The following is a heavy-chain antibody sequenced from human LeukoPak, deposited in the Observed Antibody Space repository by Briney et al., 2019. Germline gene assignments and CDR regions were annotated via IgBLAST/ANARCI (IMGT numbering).Heavy chain of an antibody. CDR3: ARLPYCSSTSCYSEEIPEDAFDI. D-gene: IGHD2-2*01. CDR1: GGSFSGYY. Sequence: SSETLSLTCAVYGGSFSGYYWSWIRQPPGKGLEWIGEIKHSGSTNYNPSLKSRVTISVDTSKNQFSLKLSSVTAADTAVYYCARLPYCSSTSCYSEEIPEDAFDIWGQGTMVTVSS. V-gene: IGHV4-34*01. J-gene: IGHJ3*02. CDR2: IKHSGST.